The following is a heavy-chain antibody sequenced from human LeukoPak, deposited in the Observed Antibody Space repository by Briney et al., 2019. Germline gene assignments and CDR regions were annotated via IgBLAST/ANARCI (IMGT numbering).Heavy chain of an antibody. CDR2: ISRSGGST. D-gene: IGHD3-22*01. CDR1: GFTFSSYV. V-gene: IGHV3-23*01. Sequence: GGSLRLSCAASGFTFSSYVMSWVRQAPGKGLEWVSVISRSGGSTYYADSVKGRFTISRDNSKNTLYLQMNSLRAEDTAVYYCAKDQTYYYDSSGYDYWGQGTLVTVSS. J-gene: IGHJ4*02. CDR3: AKDQTYYYDSSGYDY.